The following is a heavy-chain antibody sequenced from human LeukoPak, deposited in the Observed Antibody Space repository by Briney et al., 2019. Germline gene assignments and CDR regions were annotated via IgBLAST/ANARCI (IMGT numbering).Heavy chain of an antibody. D-gene: IGHD3-22*01. Sequence: GESLKISCKGSGYKLNAYWIASVGQMPGKCLDWKGNIYPDDSDTRYSPSFQGQVTISADKSVSIAYLQWSSLKASDTAMYYCARPNITSYYDSRGYDAFDVWGQGTMVIVSS. J-gene: IGHJ3*01. V-gene: IGHV5-51*01. CDR3: ARPNITSYYDSRGYDAFDV. CDR2: IYPDDSDT. CDR1: GYKLNAYW.